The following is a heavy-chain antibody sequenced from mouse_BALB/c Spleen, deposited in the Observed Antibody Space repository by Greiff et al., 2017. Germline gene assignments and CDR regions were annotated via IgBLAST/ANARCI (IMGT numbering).Heavy chain of an antibody. V-gene: IGHV5-4*02. Sequence: EVQLVESGGGLVKPGGSLKLSCAASGFTFSDYYMYWVRQTPEKRLEWVATISDGGSYTYYPDSVKGRFTISRDNAKNNLYLQMSSLKSEDTAMYYCAREEDGSMDYWGQGTSVTVSS. J-gene: IGHJ4*01. D-gene: IGHD1-1*02. CDR2: ISDGGSYT. CDR1: GFTFSDYY. CDR3: AREEDGSMDY.